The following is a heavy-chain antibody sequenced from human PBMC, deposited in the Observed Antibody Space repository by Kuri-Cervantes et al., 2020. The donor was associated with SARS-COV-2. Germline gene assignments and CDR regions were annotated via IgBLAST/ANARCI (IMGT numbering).Heavy chain of an antibody. CDR2: IYYSGST. D-gene: IGHD3-3*01. J-gene: IGHJ4*02. CDR3: ARGSNYDFWSGYSTFDY. Sequence: SETLSLTCTVSGGSISSYYWSWIRQPPGKGLEWIGYIYYSGSTNYNPSLKSRVTISVDTSKNQFSLKLSSVTAADTAVYYCARGSNYDFWSGYSTFDYWDQGTLVTVSS. CDR1: GGSISSYY. V-gene: IGHV4-59*01.